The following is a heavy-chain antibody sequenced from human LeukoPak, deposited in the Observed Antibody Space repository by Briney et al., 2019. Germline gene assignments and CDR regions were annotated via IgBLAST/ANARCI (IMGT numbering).Heavy chain of an antibody. CDR2: IYYSGST. J-gene: IGHJ2*01. Sequence: PSETLSLTCTVSGGSVSSGDYYWSWIRQPPGKGLEWIGYIYYSGSTYYNPSLKSRVTISVDRSKNQFSLKLSSVTAADTAVYYCARGHSSSWYKGLGWYFDLWGRGTLVTVSS. CDR3: ARGHSSSWYKGLGWYFDL. D-gene: IGHD6-13*01. CDR1: GGSVSSGDYY. V-gene: IGHV4-30-4*01.